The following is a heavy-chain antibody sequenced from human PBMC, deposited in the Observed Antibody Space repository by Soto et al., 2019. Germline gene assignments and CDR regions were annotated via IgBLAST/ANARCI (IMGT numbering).Heavy chain of an antibody. J-gene: IGHJ4*02. Sequence: PSETLSLTCSVSVYSISSGYYWGWIRQPPGKGLEWIGSIYHSGSTYYNPSLKSRVTISVDTSKNQFSLKLSSVTAADTAVYYSAHDSSGSGCYFDYWGQGKLVPGSS. V-gene: IGHV4-38-2*01. CDR2: IYHSGST. CDR1: VYSISSGYY. CDR3: AHDSSGSGCYFDY. D-gene: IGHD3-22*01.